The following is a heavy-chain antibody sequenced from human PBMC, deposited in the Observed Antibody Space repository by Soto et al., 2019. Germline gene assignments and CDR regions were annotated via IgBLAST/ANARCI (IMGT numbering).Heavy chain of an antibody. Sequence: QVQLVESGGGVVQPGRSLRVSCAASGFTFSSHGMHWVRQAPGKGLEWVAVTWYDGSNKYYGESVKGRFIISRDNSKNTVDLQMNSLRAEDTAIYYCARWGPDKVLDYWGQGTLVTVSS. CDR1: GFTFSSHG. D-gene: IGHD3-16*01. CDR2: TWYDGSNK. CDR3: ARWGPDKVLDY. V-gene: IGHV3-33*01. J-gene: IGHJ4*02.